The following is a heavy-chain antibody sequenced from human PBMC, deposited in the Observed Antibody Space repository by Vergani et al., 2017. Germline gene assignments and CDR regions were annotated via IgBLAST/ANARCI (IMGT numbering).Heavy chain of an antibody. CDR2: INHSGST. Sequence: QVQLQQWGAGLLKPSETLSLTCAVYGGSFSGYYWSWIRQPPGKGLEWIGEINHSGSTNYNPSLKSRVTISVDTSKNQFSLKLSSVTAADTAVYYCASGRPLRAARRSVWGQGTLVTVSS. D-gene: IGHD6-6*01. CDR3: ASGRPLRAARRSV. V-gene: IGHV4-34*01. J-gene: IGHJ4*02. CDR1: GGSFSGYY.